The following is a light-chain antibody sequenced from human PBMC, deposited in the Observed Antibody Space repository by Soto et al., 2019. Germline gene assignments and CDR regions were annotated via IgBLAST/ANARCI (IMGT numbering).Light chain of an antibody. CDR2: AAS. CDR1: QSISNY. V-gene: IGKV1-39*01. J-gene: IGKJ1*01. CDR3: QQSYTTPRT. Sequence: IQMTQSPSRLSASVGDRAAITCRASQSISNYLNWYQQKPGEAPKLLISAASTLFSGVPSRFSGSGSGTDFTLTISSLQPEDFATYYCQQSYTTPRTFGPGTKVDI.